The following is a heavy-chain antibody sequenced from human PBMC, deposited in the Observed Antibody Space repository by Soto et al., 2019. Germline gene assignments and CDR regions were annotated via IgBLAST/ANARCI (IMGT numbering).Heavy chain of an antibody. CDR2: IIPIFGTA. D-gene: IGHD2-2*02. CDR1: GGTFSSYA. Sequence: SVKVSCKASGGTFSSYAISWVRQAPGQGLEWMGGIIPIFGTANYAQKFQGRVTITADKSTSTAYMELSSLRSEDTAVYYCARDHRHHCSSTSCYTWAYYYYGMD. CDR3: ARDHRHHCSSTSCYTWAYYYYGMD. V-gene: IGHV1-69*06. J-gene: IGHJ6*01.